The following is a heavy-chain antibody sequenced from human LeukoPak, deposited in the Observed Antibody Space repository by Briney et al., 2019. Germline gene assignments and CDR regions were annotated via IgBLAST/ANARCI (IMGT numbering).Heavy chain of an antibody. CDR1: GYTFTGYY. CDR2: INPNSGGT. V-gene: IGHV1-2*06. J-gene: IGHJ6*02. CDR3: AREDPTGYYYYGMDV. D-gene: IGHD4-17*01. Sequence: GASVKVSCKASGYTFTGYYMHWVRQAPGQGLEWMGRINPNSGGTNYAQKFQGRVTMIRDTSISTAYMELSRLRSDDTAVYYCAREDPTGYYYYGMDVWGQGTTVTVSS.